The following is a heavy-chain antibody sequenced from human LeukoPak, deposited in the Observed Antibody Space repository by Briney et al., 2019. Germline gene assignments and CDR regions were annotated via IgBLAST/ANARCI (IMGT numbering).Heavy chain of an antibody. D-gene: IGHD3-22*01. CDR2: IIPILGIA. V-gene: IGHV1-69*04. CDR3: ARVGYYDSSGTPPRIYFDY. J-gene: IGHJ4*02. Sequence: ASVKVSCKASGGTFSSYAISWVRQAPGQGLEWMGRIIPILGIANYAQKFQGRVTITADKSTSTAYMELSSLRSEDTAVYYCARVGYYDSSGTPPRIYFDYLGQGTLVTVSS. CDR1: GGTFSSYA.